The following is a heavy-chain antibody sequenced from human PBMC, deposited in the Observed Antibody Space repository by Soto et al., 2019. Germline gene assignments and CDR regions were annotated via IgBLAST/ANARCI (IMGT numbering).Heavy chain of an antibody. CDR3: ATAYFLKDFGAVLIPTQYYFDH. J-gene: IGHJ4*02. CDR1: GYTLTELS. V-gene: IGHV1-24*01. CDR2: FDPEDGET. D-gene: IGHD3-3*01. Sequence: ASVKVSCKVSGYTLTELSMHWVRQAPGKGLEWMGGFDPEDGETIYAQKFQGRVTMTEGTSTDTAYMELSSLRSEDTAVYYCATAYFLKDFGAVLIPTQYYFDHWGQGTLV.